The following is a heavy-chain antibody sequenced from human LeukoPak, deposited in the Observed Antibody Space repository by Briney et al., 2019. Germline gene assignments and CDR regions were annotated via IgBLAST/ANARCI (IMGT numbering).Heavy chain of an antibody. CDR2: IYYNGST. D-gene: IGHD3-10*01. CDR3: ARDRITMVRGVIITNWFDP. CDR1: GGSISSYY. Sequence: SETLSLTCTVSGGSISSYYWSWIRQPPGKGLEWIGYIYYNGSTNYNPSLKSRVTISVDTSKNQFSLKLSSVTAADTAVYYCARDRITMVRGVIITNWFDPWGQGTLVTVSS. J-gene: IGHJ5*02. V-gene: IGHV4-59*01.